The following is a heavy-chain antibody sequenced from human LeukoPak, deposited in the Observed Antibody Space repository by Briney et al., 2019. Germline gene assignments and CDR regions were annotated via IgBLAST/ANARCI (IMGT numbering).Heavy chain of an antibody. CDR2: IYISGST. J-gene: IGHJ4*02. CDR3: ARDRGTWNDDGFDY. Sequence: PSETLSLTCTVSGGSISSYYWSWIRQPAGKGLEWNGRIYISGSTNYNPSLKSRVTMSVDTSKNQFSLKLSSVTAADTAVYYCARDRGTWNDDGFDYWGQGTLVTVSS. V-gene: IGHV4-4*07. D-gene: IGHD1-1*01. CDR1: GGSISSYY.